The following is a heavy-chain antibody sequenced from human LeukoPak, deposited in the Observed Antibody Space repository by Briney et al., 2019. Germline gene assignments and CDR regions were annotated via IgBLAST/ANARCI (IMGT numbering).Heavy chain of an antibody. Sequence: PSETLSLTCTVSGGSISSGGYDWSWIRQHPGKGLEWIGYIYYSGSTYYNPSLKSRVTISVDTSKNQFSLKLSSVTAADTAVYYCARGSWFDPWGQGTLVTVSS. CDR3: ARGSWFDP. V-gene: IGHV4-31*03. CDR1: GGSISSGGYD. J-gene: IGHJ5*02. CDR2: IYYSGST.